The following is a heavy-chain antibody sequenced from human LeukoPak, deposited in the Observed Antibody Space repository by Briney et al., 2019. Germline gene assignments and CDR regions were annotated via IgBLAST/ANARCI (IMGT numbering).Heavy chain of an antibody. CDR2: ISGSGDAT. Sequence: GGSLRLSCAASGFTFSNYAMTWVRQAPGKGLECVSVISGSGDATNYADSVKGRFTISRDNSKNTLYLQMNSLRAEDTAVYYCATKYKVRGVIPPSLPGYGGQEPLVTVSS. CDR3: ATKYKVRGVIPPSLPGY. CDR1: GFTFSNYA. D-gene: IGHD3-10*01. V-gene: IGHV3-23*01. J-gene: IGHJ4*02.